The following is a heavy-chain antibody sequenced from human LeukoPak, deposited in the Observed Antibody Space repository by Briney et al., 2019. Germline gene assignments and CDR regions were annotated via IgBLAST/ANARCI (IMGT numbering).Heavy chain of an antibody. Sequence: PGRSLRLSCAASGFTFSSYAMHWVRQAPGKGLEWVAVISYDGSNKYYADSVKGRFTISRDNSKNTLYLQMNSLRAEDLALYYYVKDSRRRQLVGALNFDYWGRGTLVTVSS. J-gene: IGHJ4*02. CDR2: ISYDGSNK. V-gene: IGHV3-30-3*01. CDR3: VKDSRRRQLVGALNFDY. D-gene: IGHD1-1*01. CDR1: GFTFSSYA.